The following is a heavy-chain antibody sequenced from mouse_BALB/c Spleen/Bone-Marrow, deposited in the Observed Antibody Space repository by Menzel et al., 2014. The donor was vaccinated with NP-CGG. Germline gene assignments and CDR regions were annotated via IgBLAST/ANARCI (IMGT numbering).Heavy chain of an antibody. CDR3: ARSDYRFDPLPY. CDR1: GYAFSNYW. CDR2: IYPGDGDT. Sequence: VHLVESGAELVRPGSSVNISCKASGYAFSNYWMNWVKQRPGQGLEWIGQIYPGDGDTNYNGKFKGKATLTTDKSSSTAYMQLSSLTSEDSAVYYCARSDYRFDPLPYWGQGTLVTVSA. D-gene: IGHD2-14*01. J-gene: IGHJ3*01. V-gene: IGHV1-80*01.